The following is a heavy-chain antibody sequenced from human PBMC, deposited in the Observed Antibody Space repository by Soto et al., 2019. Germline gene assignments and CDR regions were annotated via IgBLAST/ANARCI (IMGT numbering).Heavy chain of an antibody. CDR1: GGSFSGYY. Sequence: SETLSLTCAVYGGSFSGYYWSWIRQPPGKGLEWIGEINHSGSTNHNPSLKSRVTMSVDNSNNQFSLKMTSVTAADTAVYYCASKFGELLADAFDIWGQGTVVTVSS. CDR3: ASKFGELLADAFDI. V-gene: IGHV4-34*01. D-gene: IGHD3-10*01. CDR2: INHSGST. J-gene: IGHJ3*02.